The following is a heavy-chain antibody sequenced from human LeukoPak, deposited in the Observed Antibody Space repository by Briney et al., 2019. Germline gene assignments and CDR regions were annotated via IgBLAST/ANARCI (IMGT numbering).Heavy chain of an antibody. V-gene: IGHV4-59*01. J-gene: IGHJ4*02. CDR2: VFYNGNT. CDR1: GGSFSSYY. D-gene: IGHD6-19*01. CDR3: ARSGRGGSWYYFDY. Sequence: SETLSLTCTVSGGSFSSYYWSWIRQPPGKGLEWIGYVFYNGNTNYNPSLKSRLTISVDTSKKQFSLKLTSVTAADTAVYYCARSGRGGSWYYFDYWGQGTLVTVSS.